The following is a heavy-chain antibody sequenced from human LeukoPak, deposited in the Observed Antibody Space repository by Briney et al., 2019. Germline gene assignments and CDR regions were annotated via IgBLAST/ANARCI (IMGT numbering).Heavy chain of an antibody. D-gene: IGHD3-22*01. CDR2: IYYSGST. CDR3: ARHLFYYDNNGSKQLGAFDS. V-gene: IGHV4-39*01. J-gene: IGHJ3*02. CDR1: GGSISSGSYY. Sequence: PSETLSLTCTVSGGSISSGSYYWGWIRQPPGKGLEWIGSIYYSGSTYYNPSVKSRVTISVDTSKNQFSLNLSSVTAADTAVYYCARHLFYYDNNGSKQLGAFDSWGQGTTVTVSS.